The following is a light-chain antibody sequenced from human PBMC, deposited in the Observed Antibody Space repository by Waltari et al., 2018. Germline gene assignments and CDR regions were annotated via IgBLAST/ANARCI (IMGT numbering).Light chain of an antibody. CDR2: KAS. CDR3: QHGYDPPYS. J-gene: IGKJ2*03. CDR1: EKINNY. Sequence: DIELTQSPSSLSASLGDRVTITRRTSEKINNYLNWYQQKPGNAPKLLIYKASTLQIGVPSRFSGSGSGTDYTFTISSLQSEDIGTYYCQHGYDPPYSFGRGTKVEI. V-gene: IGKV1-39*02.